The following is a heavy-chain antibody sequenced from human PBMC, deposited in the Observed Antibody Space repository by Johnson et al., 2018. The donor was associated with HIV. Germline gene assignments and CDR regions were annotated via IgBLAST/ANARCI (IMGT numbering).Heavy chain of an antibody. CDR2: ISWDGGNT. J-gene: IGHJ3*02. V-gene: IGHV3-66*04. Sequence: VQLVESGGGLVQPGGSLRLSCAASGFTVSSNYMSWVRQAPGRGLEWVSLISWDGGNTYYADSVKGRFTISRDNARNSLYLQMNSPRAEDTAVYYCVRPHAFDIWGQGTMVTVSS. CDR1: GFTVSSNY. CDR3: VRPHAFDI.